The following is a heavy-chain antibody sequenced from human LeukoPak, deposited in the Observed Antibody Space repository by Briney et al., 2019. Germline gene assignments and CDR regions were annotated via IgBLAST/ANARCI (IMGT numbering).Heavy chain of an antibody. CDR3: AREGYCSGGSCSGDY. Sequence: SETLSLTCTVSGYSISSGYYWGWIRQPPGKGLEWIGSIYHSGSTYYNPSLKSRVTISVDTSKNQFSLKLSSVTAADTAVYYCAREGYCSGGSCSGDYWGQGTLVTVSS. CDR1: GYSISSGYY. V-gene: IGHV4-38-2*02. D-gene: IGHD2-15*01. CDR2: IYHSGST. J-gene: IGHJ4*02.